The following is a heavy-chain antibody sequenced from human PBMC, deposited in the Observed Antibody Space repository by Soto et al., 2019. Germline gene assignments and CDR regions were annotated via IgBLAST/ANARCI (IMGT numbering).Heavy chain of an antibody. CDR2: IYQSGVT. CDR1: GDSYSISTYS. D-gene: IGHD6-19*01. Sequence: LSLTCNMSGDSYSISTYSWSWIRHPPGKALQWIGFIYQSGVTSYNPSLASRVSISLDRSNNQCSLKLKSVTAADTAVYFCAGMPYTSGLRFDPWGPGTLVTVSS. CDR3: AGMPYTSGLRFDP. V-gene: IGHV4-30-2*01. J-gene: IGHJ5*02.